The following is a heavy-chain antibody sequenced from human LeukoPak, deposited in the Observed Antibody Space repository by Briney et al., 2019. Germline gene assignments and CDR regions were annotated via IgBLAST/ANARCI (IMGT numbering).Heavy chain of an antibody. V-gene: IGHV4-59*12. D-gene: IGHD3-16*01. CDR1: GDSISSYY. Sequence: SETLSLTCTVSGDSISSYYWNWIRQPPGKGLEWIGYGHYTGNTNYNPSLNSRVTFSVDTSKNQFSLKLSSVTAAGTAVYYCARRVRFWGDAFDIWGQGTMVTVSS. CDR2: GHYTGNT. J-gene: IGHJ3*02. CDR3: ARRVRFWGDAFDI.